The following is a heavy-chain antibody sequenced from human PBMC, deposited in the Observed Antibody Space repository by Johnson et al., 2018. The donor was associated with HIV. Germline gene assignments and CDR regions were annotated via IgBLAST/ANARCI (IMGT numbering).Heavy chain of an antibody. J-gene: IGHJ3*02. CDR2: INGNGGST. Sequence: EVQVLESGGGVVRPGGSLRLSCAASGFTFDDYGMSWVRQAPGKGLEWVSGINGNGGSTGYADSVNGRFTISRDNSKNTQYLQMNSLRAEDTAVYYCARVKVATINAFDIWGQGTMVTVSS. CDR3: ARVKVATINAFDI. V-gene: IGHV3-20*04. D-gene: IGHD5-12*01. CDR1: GFTFDDYG.